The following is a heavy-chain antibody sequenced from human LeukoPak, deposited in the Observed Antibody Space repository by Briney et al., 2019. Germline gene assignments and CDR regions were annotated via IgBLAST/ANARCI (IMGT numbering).Heavy chain of an antibody. Sequence: GGSLRLPCAASGFTFSDYYMSWIRQAPGKGLEWVSYISSSSSYTNYADSVKGRFTISRDNAKNSLYLQMNSLRAEDTAVYYCARSGYSYGYDAEDDYWGQGTLVTVSS. D-gene: IGHD5-18*01. CDR3: ARSGYSYGYDAEDDY. CDR1: GFTFSDYY. V-gene: IGHV3-11*03. J-gene: IGHJ4*02. CDR2: ISSSSSYT.